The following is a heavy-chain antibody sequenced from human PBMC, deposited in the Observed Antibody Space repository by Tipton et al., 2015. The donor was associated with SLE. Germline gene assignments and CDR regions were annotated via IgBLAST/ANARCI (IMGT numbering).Heavy chain of an antibody. CDR2: IYYSGST. J-gene: IGHJ4*02. CDR1: GGSISSSSYY. CDR3: ARPSIAAADYYFDY. Sequence: TLSLTCTVSGGSISSSSYYWGWIRQPPGKGLEWIGSIYYSGSTYYNPSLKSRVTISVDTSKNQFSLKLSSVTAADTAVYYCARPSIAAADYYFDYWGQGTLVTVSS. V-gene: IGHV4-39*07. D-gene: IGHD6-13*01.